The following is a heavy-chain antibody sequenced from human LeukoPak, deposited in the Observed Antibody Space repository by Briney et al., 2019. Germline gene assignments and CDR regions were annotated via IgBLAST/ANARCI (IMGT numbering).Heavy chain of an antibody. CDR1: GGSFSGYY. Sequence: PSETLSLTCAVYGGSFSGYYWSWIRQPPGKGLEWIGEINHSGSTNYNPPLKSRVTISVDTSKNQFSLKLSSVTAADTAVYYCARGPHFMITFGGVIRNWFDPWGQGTLVTVSS. CDR3: ARGPHFMITFGGVIRNWFDP. D-gene: IGHD3-16*02. CDR2: INHSGST. J-gene: IGHJ5*02. V-gene: IGHV4-34*01.